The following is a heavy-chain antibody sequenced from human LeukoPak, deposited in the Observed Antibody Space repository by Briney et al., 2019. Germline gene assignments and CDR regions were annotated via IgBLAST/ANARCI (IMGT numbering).Heavy chain of an antibody. V-gene: IGHV1-2*02. CDR2: INPNSGAT. CDR3: ARGIYVAVAGQGDFDY. D-gene: IGHD6-19*01. CDR1: GYIFTGYY. Sequence: GASVKVSCKASGYIFTGYYIHWVRQAPGQGLEWMGWINPNSGATNYAQKFQGRVTMTRDTAISTAYMELSRLRSDDTAIYYCARGIYVAVAGQGDFDYWGQGTLVTVSS. J-gene: IGHJ4*02.